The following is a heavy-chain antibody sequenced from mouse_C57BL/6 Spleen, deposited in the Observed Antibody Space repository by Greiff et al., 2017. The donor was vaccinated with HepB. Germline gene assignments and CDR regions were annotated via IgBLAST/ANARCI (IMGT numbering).Heavy chain of an antibody. CDR1: GYAFSSSW. CDR2: IYPGDGDT. J-gene: IGHJ1*03. V-gene: IGHV1-82*01. CDR3: ARDGSPWYFDV. Sequence: QVQLQQPGPELVKPGASVKISCKASGYAFSSSWMNWVKQRPGKGLEWIGRIYPGDGDTNYNGKFKGKATLTADKSSSTAYMQLSSLTSEDSAVYFCARDGSPWYFDVWGTGTTVTVSS. D-gene: IGHD2-3*01.